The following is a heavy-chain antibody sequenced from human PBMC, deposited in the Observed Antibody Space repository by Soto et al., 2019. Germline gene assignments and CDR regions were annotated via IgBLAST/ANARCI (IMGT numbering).Heavy chain of an antibody. V-gene: IGHV3-30-3*01. CDR3: ATPTSSPYLAY. CDR1: GFTFSRFA. J-gene: IGHJ4*02. CDR2: VSYDGNNK. Sequence: GGSLRLSCAASGFTFSRFALHWVRQAPGKGLEWVALVSYDGNNKFYADSVKGRFTISRDNSKKTLHLQMNGLRPEDTAVYYCATPTSSPYLAYWGQGTLVTVSS. D-gene: IGHD2-2*01.